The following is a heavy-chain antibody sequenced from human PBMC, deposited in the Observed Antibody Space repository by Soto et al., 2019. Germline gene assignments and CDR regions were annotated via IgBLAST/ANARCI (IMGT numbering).Heavy chain of an antibody. CDR1: GGSFSGYY. Sequence: PSATLSLTFAVYGGSFSGYYWTWIRQPPGQGLERGGEIGHSGSATYSPSLKSRVTISVDTSNSQFSLRLSSVTAADTAVYYCARGGNCIVSSCPLGSHYGMDVWGQGTTVTVSS. D-gene: IGHD2-15*01. J-gene: IGHJ6*02. CDR3: ARGGNCIVSSCPLGSHYGMDV. V-gene: IGHV4-34*01. CDR2: IGHSGSA.